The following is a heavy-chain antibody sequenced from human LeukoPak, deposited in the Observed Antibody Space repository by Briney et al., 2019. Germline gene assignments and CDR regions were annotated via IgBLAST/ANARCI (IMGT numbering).Heavy chain of an antibody. D-gene: IGHD6-19*01. CDR1: GGSISSYY. J-gene: IGHJ4*02. CDR2: IYTSGST. V-gene: IGHV4-4*07. CDR3: ARETSLAGFASGLGFNY. Sequence: SETLSLTCTVSGGSISSYYWSWIRQPAGKGLEWIGRIYTSGSTNYNPSLKSRVTMSVDTSKNQFSLKLTSVTAADTATHYCARETSLAGFASGLGFNYWGQGILVTVSS.